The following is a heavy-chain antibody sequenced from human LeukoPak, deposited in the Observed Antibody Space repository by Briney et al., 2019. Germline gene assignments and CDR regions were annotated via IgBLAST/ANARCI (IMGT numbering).Heavy chain of an antibody. J-gene: IGHJ5*02. D-gene: IGHD3-3*01. Sequence: PGGSLRLSCAASGFTFSRCDMHWVRQAPGKGLEWVAFVLYDGSLKYYADSVRGRVTISRDNSKNTLYLQMNSLRAEDTAVYYCAKEMGPWSGYYTGISHNWFDPWGQGTLVTVSS. CDR3: AKEMGPWSGYYTGISHNWFDP. CDR1: GFTFSRCD. V-gene: IGHV3-30*02. CDR2: VLYDGSLK.